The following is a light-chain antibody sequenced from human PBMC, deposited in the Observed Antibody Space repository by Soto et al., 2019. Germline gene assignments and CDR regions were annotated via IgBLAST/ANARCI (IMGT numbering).Light chain of an antibody. J-gene: IGKJ5*01. CDR1: QSVNSY. Sequence: IVLTQSPATLSLSPGERATLSCRASQSVNSYLAWYQLKPGQAPRLLIYDTSNRATGIPDRFSGSGSGTDFTLTISSLEPEDFAVYYCQQRSYLITFGQGTRLEIK. CDR2: DTS. V-gene: IGKV3-11*01. CDR3: QQRSYLIT.